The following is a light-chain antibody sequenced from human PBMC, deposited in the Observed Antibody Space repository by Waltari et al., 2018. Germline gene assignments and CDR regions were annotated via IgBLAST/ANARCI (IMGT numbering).Light chain of an antibody. CDR3: QQYEAFPVT. J-gene: IGKJ1*01. Sequence: ASVGDRVTITCRASQSVNRWLAWYQQKPGKAPKLLISKASALQNGVAPRFSGGGSGTEFTLTISNLQPDDSSTYYCQQYEAFPVTFGHGTKVEIK. V-gene: IGKV1-5*03. CDR2: KAS. CDR1: QSVNRW.